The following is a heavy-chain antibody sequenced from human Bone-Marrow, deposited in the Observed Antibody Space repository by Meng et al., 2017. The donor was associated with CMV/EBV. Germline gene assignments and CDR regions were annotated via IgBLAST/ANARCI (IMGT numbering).Heavy chain of an antibody. V-gene: IGHV3-20*04. D-gene: IGHD6-13*01. J-gene: IGHJ2*01. Sequence: GESLKISCAASGFTFDDYGMSWVRQAPGKGLEWVSGINWNGGSTGYADSVKGRFTISRDNAKNSLYLQMNSLRAEDTAVYYCARRTGYSIPRWYFDLWGRGHLVTVSS. CDR3: ARRTGYSIPRWYFDL. CDR1: GFTFDDYG. CDR2: INWNGGST.